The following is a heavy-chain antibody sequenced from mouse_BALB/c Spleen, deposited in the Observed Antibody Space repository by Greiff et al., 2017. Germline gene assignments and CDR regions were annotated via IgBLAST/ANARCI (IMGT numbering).Heavy chain of an antibody. CDR3: ARAITEDY. Sequence: EVQLQQSGPELMKPGASVKISCKASGYSFTSYYMHWVKQSHGKSLEWIGYIDPFNGGTSYNQKFKGKATLTVDKSSSTAYMHLSSLTSEDSAVYYCARAITEDYWGQGTLVTVSA. D-gene: IGHD2-4*01. CDR2: IDPFNGGT. CDR1: GYSFTSYY. J-gene: IGHJ3*01. V-gene: IGHV1S135*01.